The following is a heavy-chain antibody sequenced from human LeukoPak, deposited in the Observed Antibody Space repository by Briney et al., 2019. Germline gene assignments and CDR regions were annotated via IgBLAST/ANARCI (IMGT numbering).Heavy chain of an antibody. V-gene: IGHV1-69*13. Sequence: SVKVSCKATGGTFSSYAISWVRQAPGQGLEWMGGIIPIFGTANYAQKFQGRVTITADESTSTAYMELSSLRSEDTAVYYCARGLPTVTTSWLHWGRGTLVTVSS. CDR2: IIPIFGTA. J-gene: IGHJ4*02. D-gene: IGHD4-17*01. CDR3: ARGLPTVTTSWLH. CDR1: GGTFSSYA.